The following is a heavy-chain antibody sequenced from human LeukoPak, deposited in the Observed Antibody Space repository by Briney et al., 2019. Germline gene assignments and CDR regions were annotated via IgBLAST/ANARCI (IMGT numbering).Heavy chain of an antibody. CDR2: ISSIGST. CDR3: ARDPTTVTKGFDV. V-gene: IGHV4-59*11. D-gene: IGHD4-17*01. J-gene: IGHJ3*01. Sequence: SETLSLTCSVSDDSFNTHYWTWIRHPPGKGLEWIGYISSIGSTNYNPSLKSRVTITVDTSKKQFSLKMTSVTAADTAVYYCARDPTTVTKGFDVWGQGAMVTVSS. CDR1: DDSFNTHY.